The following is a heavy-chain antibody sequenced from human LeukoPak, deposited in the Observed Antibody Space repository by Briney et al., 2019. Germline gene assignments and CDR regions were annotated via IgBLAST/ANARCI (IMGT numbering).Heavy chain of an antibody. CDR3: AGYYDSSGYYYFDY. Sequence: GGSLRLSCAASGFTVSSNYMSWVRQAPGKGLEGVSVIYSGGSTYYADSVKGRFTISRDNSKNTLYLQMNSLRAEDTAVYYCAGYYDSSGYYYFDYWGQGTLVTVSS. V-gene: IGHV3-66*02. CDR2: IYSGGST. J-gene: IGHJ4*02. CDR1: GFTVSSNY. D-gene: IGHD3-22*01.